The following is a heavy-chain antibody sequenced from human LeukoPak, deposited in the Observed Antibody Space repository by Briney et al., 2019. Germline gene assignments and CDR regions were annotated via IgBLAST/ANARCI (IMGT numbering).Heavy chain of an antibody. CDR2: IYQSGST. Sequence: SETLSLTCAVSGGSISSGGYSWSWIRQPPGKGLEWIGYIYQSGSTCYNPSLKSRVTISVDRSKNQFSLNLNSVTAADTAVYYCARYVGKGTQSYYFDYWGQGTLVTVSS. CDR3: ARYVGKGTQSYYFDY. CDR1: GGSISSGGYS. D-gene: IGHD3-10*02. J-gene: IGHJ4*02. V-gene: IGHV4-30-2*01.